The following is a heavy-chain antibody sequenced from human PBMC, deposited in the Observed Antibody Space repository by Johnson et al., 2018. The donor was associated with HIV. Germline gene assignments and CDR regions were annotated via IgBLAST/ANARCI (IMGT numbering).Heavy chain of an antibody. V-gene: IGHV3-66*01. Sequence: VQLVESGGGLAKPAWSPRLSCAASQFTVSSNHMTWVRQAPGKGLEWVSVIYSGGSTYYADSVKGRFTISRDNSKNTLYLQMNSLRAEDTAVYYCAREGSQVAFDIWGQGTMVTVSS. CDR3: AREGSQVAFDI. CDR1: QFTVSSNH. J-gene: IGHJ3*02. CDR2: IYSGGST.